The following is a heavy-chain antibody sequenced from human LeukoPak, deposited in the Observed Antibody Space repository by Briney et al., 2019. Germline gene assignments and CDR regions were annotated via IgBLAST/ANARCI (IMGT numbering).Heavy chain of an antibody. CDR3: AKDICSSTSCGNDY. D-gene: IGHD2-2*01. V-gene: IGHV3-7*03. CDR2: IKQDGSEK. CDR1: GFIFSSYW. Sequence: PGGSLRPSCAASGFIFSSYWMNWVRQAPGKGLEWVASIKQDGSEKYYLDSVKGRFTISRDNAKNSLYLQMNSLRPEDTALYYCAKDICSSTSCGNDYWGQGTLVIVSS. J-gene: IGHJ4*02.